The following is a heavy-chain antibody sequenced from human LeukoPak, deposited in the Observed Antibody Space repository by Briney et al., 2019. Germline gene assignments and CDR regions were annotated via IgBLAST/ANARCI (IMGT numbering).Heavy chain of an antibody. V-gene: IGHV1-46*01. CDR3: ARETLYDFWSGYSSSNWFDP. J-gene: IGHJ5*02. CDR1: GYTFTSYY. D-gene: IGHD3-3*01. Sequence: GASVKVSCKASGYTFTSYYMHWVRQAPGQGLEWMGIINPSGGSTSYAQKFQGRVTMTRDTSTSTVYMELSSLRSEDTAVYYCARETLYDFWSGYSSSNWFDPWGQGTLVTVSS. CDR2: INPSGGST.